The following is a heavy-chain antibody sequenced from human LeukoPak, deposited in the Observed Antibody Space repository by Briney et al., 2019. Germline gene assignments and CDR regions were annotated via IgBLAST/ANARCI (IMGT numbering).Heavy chain of an antibody. D-gene: IGHD3-10*01. J-gene: IGHJ5*02. CDR3: AKFVNGYYGSGSSNWFDP. V-gene: IGHV3-66*02. CDR1: GFTFSSYS. CDR2: IYSGGST. Sequence: GGSLRLSCAASGFTFSSYSMNWVRQAPGKGLEWVSVIYSGGSTYYADSVKGRFTISRDNSKNTLYLQMNSLRAEDTAVYYCAKFVNGYYGSGSSNWFDPWGQGTLVTVSS.